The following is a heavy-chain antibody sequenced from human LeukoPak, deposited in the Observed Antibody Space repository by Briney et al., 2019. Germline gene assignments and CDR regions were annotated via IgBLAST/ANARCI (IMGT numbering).Heavy chain of an antibody. J-gene: IGHJ6*03. CDR2: INHSGST. CDR3: ARVARGKYMDV. V-gene: IGHV4-34*01. D-gene: IGHD3-10*01. CDR1: GGSFSSYY. Sequence: SETLSLTCAVYGGSFSSYYWSWIRQPPGKGLEWIGEINHSGSTNYNPSLKSRVTISVDTSKNQFSLKLSSVTAADTAVYYCARVARGKYMDVWGKGTTVTVSS.